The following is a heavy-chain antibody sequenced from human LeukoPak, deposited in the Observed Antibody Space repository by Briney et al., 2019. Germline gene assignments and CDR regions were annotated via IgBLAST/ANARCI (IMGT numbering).Heavy chain of an antibody. D-gene: IGHD6-13*01. V-gene: IGHV4-61*08. CDR1: GGSISSGGYS. Sequence: SETLSLTCAVSGGSISSGGYSWSWIRQPPGKGLEWIAHMYYSGSSKYNPYLKSRATISRDTSKNQFSLKLTSVTVADTAVYFCAREGVAAAGAFDNWGQGTLVTVSA. CDR3: AREGVAAAGAFDN. J-gene: IGHJ4*02. CDR2: MYYSGSS.